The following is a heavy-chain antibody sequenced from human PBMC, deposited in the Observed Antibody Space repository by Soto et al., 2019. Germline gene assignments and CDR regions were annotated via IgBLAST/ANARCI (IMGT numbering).Heavy chain of an antibody. CDR1: GYTFTSYG. Sequence: GPSVKVSCKASGYTFTSYGISWVRQAPGQGLEWMGWISAYNGNTNYAQKLQGRVTMTTDTSTSTAYMELRSLRSDDTAVYYCARDRWYSSSGSAFDIWGQGTMVTVSS. V-gene: IGHV1-18*01. CDR2: ISAYNGNT. D-gene: IGHD6-13*01. J-gene: IGHJ3*02. CDR3: ARDRWYSSSGSAFDI.